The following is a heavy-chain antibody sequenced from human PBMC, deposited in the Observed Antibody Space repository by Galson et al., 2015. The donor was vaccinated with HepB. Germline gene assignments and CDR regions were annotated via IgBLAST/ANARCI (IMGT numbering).Heavy chain of an antibody. CDR2: IYSGGST. CDR3: AKCFYYYYYYMDV. V-gene: IGHV3-53*01. CDR1: GFTVSSNY. Sequence: SLRLSCAASGFTVSSNYMSWVRQAPGKGLEWVSVIYSGGSTYYADSVKGRFTISRDNSKNTLYLQMNSLRAEDTAVYYCAKCFYYYYYYMDVWGKGTTVTVSS. D-gene: IGHD3-10*02. J-gene: IGHJ6*03.